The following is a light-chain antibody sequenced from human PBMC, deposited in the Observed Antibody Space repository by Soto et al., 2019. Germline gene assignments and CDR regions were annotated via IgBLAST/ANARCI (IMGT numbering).Light chain of an antibody. CDR2: DVS. CDR3: NSYTTSNTRQIV. J-gene: IGLJ1*01. Sequence: QSVLTQPASVSGSPGQSITISCTGTSSDVGGYNYVSWYQQHPGKAPKFMIYDVSNRPSGVSTRFSGSKSGNTASLTISGLQPEDEADYYCNSYTTSNTRQIVFGTGTKLTAL. V-gene: IGLV2-14*01. CDR1: SSDVGGYNY.